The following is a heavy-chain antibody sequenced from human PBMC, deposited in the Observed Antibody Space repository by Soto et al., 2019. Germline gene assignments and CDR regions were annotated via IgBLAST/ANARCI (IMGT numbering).Heavy chain of an antibody. CDR2: IYNSGTS. J-gene: IGHJ4*02. D-gene: IGHD2-15*01. CDR1: GGSISSGGFF. CDR3: ARVVRNVVGPQGPFAY. Sequence: QVQLQESGPGLVKPSQTLSLTCTVSGGSISSGGFFWGWLRQHPGKGLEWIAYIYNSGTSYYKPPLRRRFSNSIDTSKNQGSRSRSSVTAAEKVRSYCARVVRNVVGPQGPFAYWGQGRLVTVSS. V-gene: IGHV4-31*03.